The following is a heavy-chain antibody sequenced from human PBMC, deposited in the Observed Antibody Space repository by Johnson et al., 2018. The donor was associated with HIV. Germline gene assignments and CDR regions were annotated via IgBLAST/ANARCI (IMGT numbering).Heavy chain of an antibody. J-gene: IGHJ3*02. CDR1: GFTFSSYG. D-gene: IGHD2-21*01. V-gene: IGHV3-30*03. CDR2: ISYDGSNK. CDR3: ATHIVVVIAIRNAFDI. Sequence: QVQLVEFGGGVVQPGRSLRLSCAASGFTFSSYGMHWVRQAPGKGLEWVAVISYDGSNKYYADSVKGRFTISRDNSKNTLYLQMNSLRAEDTAVYYCATHIVVVIAIRNAFDIWGQGTMVTVSS.